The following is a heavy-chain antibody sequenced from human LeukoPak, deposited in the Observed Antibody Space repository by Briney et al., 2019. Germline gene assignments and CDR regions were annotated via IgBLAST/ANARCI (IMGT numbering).Heavy chain of an antibody. D-gene: IGHD3-3*01. V-gene: IGHV3-30-3*01. Sequence: GGSLRLSCAASGFTFSSYAMHWVRQAPGKGLEWVAVISYDGSNKYYADSVKGRFTISRDNAKNSLYLQMNSLRAEDTAVYYCARDWRSGYYADGWFDPWGQGTLVTVSS. CDR1: GFTFSSYA. CDR3: ARDWRSGYYADGWFDP. CDR2: ISYDGSNK. J-gene: IGHJ5*02.